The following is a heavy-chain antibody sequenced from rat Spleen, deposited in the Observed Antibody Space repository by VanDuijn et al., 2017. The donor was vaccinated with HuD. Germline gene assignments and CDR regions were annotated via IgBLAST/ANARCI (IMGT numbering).Heavy chain of an antibody. Sequence: EVQLVESDGGLVQPGRSLKLSCAASGFTLSKFGMAWVCQAPTKGLEWVASITYDGSGTSYRDSVKGRFTISKDDAENTLYLQMNSLRSEDTATYYCTRGTYYRHWGQGVMVTVYS. CDR3: TRGTYYRH. V-gene: IGHV5-29*01. J-gene: IGHJ2*01. CDR1: GFTLSKFG. CDR2: ITYDGSGT. D-gene: IGHD1-12*01.